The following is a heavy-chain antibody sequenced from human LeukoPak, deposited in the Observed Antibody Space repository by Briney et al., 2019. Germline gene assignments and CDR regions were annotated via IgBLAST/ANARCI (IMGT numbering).Heavy chain of an antibody. Sequence: ASVKVSCKASGGTFSSYAISWVRQAPGQGLEWMGGIIPIFGTANYAQKFQGRVTITTDESTSTACMELSSLRSEDTAVYYCAREYYYDSSGYYRFGVGLFDPWGQGTLVTVSS. CDR2: IIPIFGTA. CDR3: AREYYYDSSGYYRFGVGLFDP. J-gene: IGHJ5*02. CDR1: GGTFSSYA. D-gene: IGHD3-22*01. V-gene: IGHV1-69*05.